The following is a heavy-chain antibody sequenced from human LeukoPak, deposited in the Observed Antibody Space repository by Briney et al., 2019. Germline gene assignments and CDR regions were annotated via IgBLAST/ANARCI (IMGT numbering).Heavy chain of an antibody. CDR1: GGSISSYY. J-gene: IGHJ4*02. V-gene: IGHV4-59*08. CDR2: IFYSGST. CDR3: ARRGWELYFDY. D-gene: IGHD4-23*01. Sequence: SETLSLTCTVSGGSISSYYWSWIRQPPGKGLEWIGYIFYSGSTTYNPSLKSRVTISVDTSKNQFSLKLTSVTAADTAVYYCARRGWELYFDYRGQGALVTVSS.